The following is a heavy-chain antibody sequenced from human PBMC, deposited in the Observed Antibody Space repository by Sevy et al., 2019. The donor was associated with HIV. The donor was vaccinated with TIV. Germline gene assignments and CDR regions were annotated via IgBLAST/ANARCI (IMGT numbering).Heavy chain of an antibody. CDR2: VYPYSGST. CDR3: VRDGGGGTTKSGMDV. Sequence: GASVKVSCKASGYTFTGDYLHWVRRAPGQGLEWMGRVYPYSGSTNYARKFQGRVTMTRDTSISTAYMELSRLKFDDTAVYYCVRDGGGGTTKSGMDVWGLGTTVTVSS. J-gene: IGHJ6*02. D-gene: IGHD1-7*01. V-gene: IGHV1-2*06. CDR1: GYTFTGDY.